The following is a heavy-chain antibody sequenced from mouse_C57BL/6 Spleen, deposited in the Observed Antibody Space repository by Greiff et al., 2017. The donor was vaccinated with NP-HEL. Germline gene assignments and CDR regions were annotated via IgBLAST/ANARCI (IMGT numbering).Heavy chain of an antibody. CDR2: INPNNGGT. CDR3: ARPYYYGSHYYAMDY. D-gene: IGHD1-1*01. CDR1: GYTFTDYN. V-gene: IGHV1-18*01. Sequence: EVQLQQSGPELVKPGASVKIPCKASGYTFTDYNMDWVKQSHGKSLEWIGDINPNNGGTIYNQKFKGKATLTVDKSSSTAYMELRSLTSEDTAVYYCARPYYYGSHYYAMDYWGQGTSVTVSS. J-gene: IGHJ4*01.